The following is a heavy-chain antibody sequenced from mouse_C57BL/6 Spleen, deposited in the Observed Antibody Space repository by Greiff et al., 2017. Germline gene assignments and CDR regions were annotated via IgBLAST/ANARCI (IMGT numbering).Heavy chain of an antibody. CDR1: GYTFTSYW. D-gene: IGHD1-1*01. V-gene: IGHV1-72*01. CDR3: ARADYGGSYGYCDV. CDR2: IDPSSGGT. J-gene: IGHJ1*03. Sequence: QVQLQQPGAELVKPGASVKLSCKASGYTFTSYWMHWVKQRPGRGLEWIGRIDPSSGGTKYNEKFKSKSTLTVDKPSSTAYMQLSSLTSEDSAVYYCARADYGGSYGYCDVWGTGTTVTVSS.